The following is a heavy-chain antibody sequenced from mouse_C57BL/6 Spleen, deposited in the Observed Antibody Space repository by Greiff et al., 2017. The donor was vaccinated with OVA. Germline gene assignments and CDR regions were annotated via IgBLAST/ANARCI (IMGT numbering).Heavy chain of an antibody. CDR3: AEGITTVVAPYFDY. Sequence: VMLVESGAELARPGASVKLSCKASGYTFTSYGISWVKQRTGQGLEWIGEIYPRSGNTYYNEKFKGKATLTADKSSSTAYMELRSLTSEDSAVYFCAEGITTVVAPYFDYWGQGTTLTVSS. J-gene: IGHJ2*01. V-gene: IGHV1-81*01. CDR2: IYPRSGNT. D-gene: IGHD1-1*01. CDR1: GYTFTSYG.